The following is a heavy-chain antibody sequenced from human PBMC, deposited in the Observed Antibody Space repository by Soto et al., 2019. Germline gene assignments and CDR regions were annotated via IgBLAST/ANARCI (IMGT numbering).Heavy chain of an antibody. V-gene: IGHV3-23*01. CDR3: GKVEFYNESSRFWGTAEYFQH. CDR1: GFTFRNFA. CDR2: ITGSGANT. Sequence: EVQLMESGGGLVQPGGSLRLSCAASGFTFRNFAMSWVRQAPGKGLEWVSSITGSGANTYYADPVKGRFVVYRDNSKNTLFLQMKSLRADDTAVYYCGKVEFYNESSRFWGTAEYFQHWGRGTLVTVSS. D-gene: IGHD3-22*01. J-gene: IGHJ1*01.